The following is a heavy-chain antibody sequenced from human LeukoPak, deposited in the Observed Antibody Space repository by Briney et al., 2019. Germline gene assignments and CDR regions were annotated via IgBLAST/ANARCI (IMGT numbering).Heavy chain of an antibody. CDR3: ARVGGSDAFDI. J-gene: IGHJ3*02. V-gene: IGHV1-46*01. Sequence: ASAKVSCKASGYTFTSYYMHWVRQAPGQGLEWMGIINPSGGSTSYAQKFQGRVTMTRDTSTSTVYMELSSLRSEDTAVYYCARVGGSDAFDIWGQGTMVTVSS. D-gene: IGHD3-10*01. CDR2: INPSGGST. CDR1: GYTFTSYY.